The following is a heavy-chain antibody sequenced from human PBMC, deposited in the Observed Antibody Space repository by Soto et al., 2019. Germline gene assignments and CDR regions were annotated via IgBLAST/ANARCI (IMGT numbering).Heavy chain of an antibody. J-gene: IGHJ4*02. Sequence: GGSLRLSCAASGFTFSSYGMHWVRQAPGKGLEWVAVIWYDGSNKYHADSVKGRFTISRDNSKNTLYLQMNSLRADDTAVYYCARDRLATIHYFDYWGQGILVTVSS. CDR3: ARDRLATIHYFDY. V-gene: IGHV3-33*01. CDR1: GFTFSSYG. CDR2: IWYDGSNK. D-gene: IGHD3-9*01.